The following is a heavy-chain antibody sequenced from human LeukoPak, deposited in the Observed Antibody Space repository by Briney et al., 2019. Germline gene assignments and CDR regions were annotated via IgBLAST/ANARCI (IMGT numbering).Heavy chain of an antibody. CDR2: INPSGGST. Sequence: ASVKVSCKASGYTFTSYYMHWVRQAPGQGLEWMGIINPSGGSTSYAQKFQGRVTMTRDTSTSTVYMELRSLRSDVTAVYYCARDNGVWVTIFGVVTPDYYYYGMDVWGQGTTVTVSS. CDR3: ARDNGVWVTIFGVVTPDYYYYGMDV. D-gene: IGHD3-3*01. V-gene: IGHV1-46*01. J-gene: IGHJ6*02. CDR1: GYTFTSYY.